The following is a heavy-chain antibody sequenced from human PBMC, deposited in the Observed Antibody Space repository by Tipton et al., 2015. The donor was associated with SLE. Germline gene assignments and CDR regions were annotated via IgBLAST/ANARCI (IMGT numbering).Heavy chain of an antibody. J-gene: IGHJ4*02. Sequence: QSGPEVKTPGASMKVSCKASGFTFSDYYLHWVRQAPGQGLEWMGRINLDIGGANYAQKLQGRVTMTTDTSTSTASMDLRSLRSDGTAVYYCARSNPFYSGYDFGYWGQGTLVTVSS. D-gene: IGHD5-12*01. CDR1: GFTFSDYY. CDR2: INLDIGGA. V-gene: IGHV1-2*06. CDR3: ARSNPFYSGYDFGY.